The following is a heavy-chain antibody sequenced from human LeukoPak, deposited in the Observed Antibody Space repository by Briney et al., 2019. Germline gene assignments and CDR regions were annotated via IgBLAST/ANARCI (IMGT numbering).Heavy chain of an antibody. Sequence: SQTLSLTCAISGDSVSSNNGAWNWVRQSPSRGLKWLGRTYYRSKWYYDYAESMKGRITISPDTSKNQFSLQLTSVTPEDTAVYYCTRDLGASGWYTFDYWGQGTLVTVSS. D-gene: IGHD6-19*01. J-gene: IGHJ4*02. V-gene: IGHV6-1*01. CDR1: GDSVSSNNGA. CDR2: TYYRSKWYY. CDR3: TRDLGASGWYTFDY.